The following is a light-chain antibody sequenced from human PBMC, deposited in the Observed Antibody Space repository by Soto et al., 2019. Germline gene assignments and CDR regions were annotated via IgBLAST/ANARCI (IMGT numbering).Light chain of an antibody. Sequence: QSVLTQPPSVSGAPGQRVTISCTGSSSNIGAGYDVHWYQQLPGIAPKLLIYDTYRRPSGVPDRFSGSKSGTSASLAITGLQAEDEADYYCQSYDSGLSGSWVFGGGTKLTVL. CDR3: QSYDSGLSGSWV. CDR2: DTY. J-gene: IGLJ3*02. V-gene: IGLV1-40*01. CDR1: SSNIGAGYD.